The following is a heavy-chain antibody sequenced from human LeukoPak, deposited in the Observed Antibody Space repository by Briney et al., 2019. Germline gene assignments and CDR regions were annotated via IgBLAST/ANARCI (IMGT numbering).Heavy chain of an antibody. V-gene: IGHV1-18*01. CDR3: ATEEGQQLVQLRLYYGMDV. D-gene: IGHD6-13*01. Sequence: ASVKVSCKASGYTYTSYGISWVRQAPGQGLEWMGWISAYNGNTKYAQKLQGRVTMTTDTSTSTACMELRSLRSDATAVYYCATEEGQQLVQLRLYYGMDVWGQGTTVTVSS. J-gene: IGHJ6*02. CDR1: GYTYTSYG. CDR2: ISAYNGNT.